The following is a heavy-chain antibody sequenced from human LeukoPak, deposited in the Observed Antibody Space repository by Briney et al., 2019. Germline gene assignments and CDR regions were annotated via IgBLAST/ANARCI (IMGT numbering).Heavy chain of an antibody. D-gene: IGHD2-15*01. CDR1: GFTFKTYG. V-gene: IGHV3-30*02. J-gene: IGHJ4*01. Sequence: GGSLRLSCEASGFTFKTYGMHWVPQPPGKGLEWIAFITHDGSKDFYVDSVKDRLTISRDNSKNMVFLQMDSLGPEDTAVYYCAKDASWVARGDYFDHWGHGTLVTVSS. CDR3: AKDASWVARGDYFDH. CDR2: ITHDGSKD.